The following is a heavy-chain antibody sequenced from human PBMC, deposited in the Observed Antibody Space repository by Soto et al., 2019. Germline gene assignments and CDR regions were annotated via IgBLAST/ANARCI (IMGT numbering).Heavy chain of an antibody. V-gene: IGHV1-69*01. CDR3: ARGGYCSSTSCYRGGIDY. D-gene: IGHD2-2*02. Sequence: QVQLVQSGAEVKKPGSSVKVSCKASGGTFSSYAISWVRQAPGQGLEWMGGIIPIFGTANYAQKFQGRVTITVDESTSTAYMELSSLRSEDTAVYYCARGGYCSSTSCYRGGIDYWGQGTLVTVSS. J-gene: IGHJ4*02. CDR2: IIPIFGTA. CDR1: GGTFSSYA.